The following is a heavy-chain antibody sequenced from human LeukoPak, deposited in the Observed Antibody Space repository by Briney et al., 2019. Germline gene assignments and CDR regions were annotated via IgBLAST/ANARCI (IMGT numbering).Heavy chain of an antibody. CDR1: GYTFTSYG. Sequence: ASVKVSCKASGYTFTSYGISWVRQAPGQGLEWMGWISAYNGNTNYAQKLQGRVTMTTDTSTSTAYMELRSLRSDDTAVYYCAGYYYGSGSYGYYYYYSMDVWGQGTTVTVSS. D-gene: IGHD3-10*01. J-gene: IGHJ6*02. V-gene: IGHV1-18*01. CDR3: AGYYYGSGSYGYYYYYSMDV. CDR2: ISAYNGNT.